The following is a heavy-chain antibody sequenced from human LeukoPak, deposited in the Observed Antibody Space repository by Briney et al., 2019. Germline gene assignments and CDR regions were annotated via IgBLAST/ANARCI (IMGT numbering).Heavy chain of an antibody. J-gene: IGHJ4*02. D-gene: IGHD3-22*01. CDR2: ISSSSGYL. CDR3: ARAAYGSSGYYAY. CDR1: GFTFSTYR. Sequence: GGSLRLSCAASGFTFSTYRMNWVRQAPGKGLEWVSSISSSSGYLYYADPVKGRFTISRDNSKNTLYLQMNSLRAEDTAVYYCARAAYGSSGYYAYWGQGTLVTVSS. V-gene: IGHV3-21*04.